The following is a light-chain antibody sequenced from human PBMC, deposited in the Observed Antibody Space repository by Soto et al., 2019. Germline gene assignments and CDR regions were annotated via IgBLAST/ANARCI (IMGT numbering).Light chain of an antibody. CDR3: QQLNSDWYA. Sequence: DIQLTQSPSFRSASVGDRVTITCRASQGISTYLAWYLQRPGKAPKLLIYGASTLQSGVPSRFSGSGSGTEFTLTISSLQPEDFGTYYCQQLNSDWYAFGQGTKLEIK. CDR2: GAS. CDR1: QGISTY. V-gene: IGKV1-9*01. J-gene: IGKJ2*01.